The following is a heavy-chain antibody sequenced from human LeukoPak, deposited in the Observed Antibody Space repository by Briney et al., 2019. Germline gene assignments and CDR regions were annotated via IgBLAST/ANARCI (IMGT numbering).Heavy chain of an antibody. CDR3: ARGYSSGWPLDYYYYYMDV. CDR1: GGSISSGSYY. CDR2: IYTSGST. J-gene: IGHJ6*03. D-gene: IGHD6-19*01. V-gene: IGHV4-61*02. Sequence: SETLSLTCTVSGGSISSGSYYWNWIRQPAGKGLEWIGRIYTSGSTNYNPSLKSRVTMSVDTSKNQFSLKLSSVTAADTAVYYCARGYSSGWPLDYYYYYMDVWGKGTTVTISS.